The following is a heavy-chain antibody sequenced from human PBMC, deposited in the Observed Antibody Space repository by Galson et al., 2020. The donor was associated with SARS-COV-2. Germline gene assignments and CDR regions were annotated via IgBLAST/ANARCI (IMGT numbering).Heavy chain of an antibody. CDR2: IKQDGSEK. CDR3: ARDQGVDYDILTVYYPNTHHYYGMDV. J-gene: IGHJ6*02. CDR1: GFTFSSYW. Sequence: GESLKISCAASGFTFSSYWMSWVRQAPGKGLEWVANIKQDGSEKYYVDSVKGRFTISRDNAKNSLYLQMNSLRAEDTAVYYCARDQGVDYDILTVYYPNTHHYYGMDVWGQGTTVTVSS. D-gene: IGHD3-9*01. V-gene: IGHV3-7*01.